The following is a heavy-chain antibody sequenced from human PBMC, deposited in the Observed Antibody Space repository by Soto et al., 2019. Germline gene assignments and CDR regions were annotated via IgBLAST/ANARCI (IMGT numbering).Heavy chain of an antibody. V-gene: IGHV4-61*01. J-gene: IGHJ2*01. Sequence: QVQLQESAPGLVKPSETLSLTCIVSGDSVTSGSYYWTWLRQPPGKGLEWIGYISYTGRTTYNPSLKDRVTMFVSQTQVSLRLTSVTAADTAVYYCARHFDVDPSLDHYYFDLWGRGALVTVSS. CDR1: GDSVTSGSYY. CDR2: ISYTGRT. D-gene: IGHD3-9*01. CDR3: ARHFDVDPSLDHYYFDL.